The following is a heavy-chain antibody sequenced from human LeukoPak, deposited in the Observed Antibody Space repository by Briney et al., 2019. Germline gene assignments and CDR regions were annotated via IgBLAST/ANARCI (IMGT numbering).Heavy chain of an antibody. CDR1: GFSVSNNY. Sequence: GGSLRLSCAASGFSVSNNYMTWVRQAPGKGLEWVSVIYSGGSTYYADSVKGRFTISRDNSKNTLYLQMNSLRAEDTAVYYCARDLWNSSGYWGRGTLVTVSS. CDR3: ARDLWNSSGY. V-gene: IGHV3-53*01. D-gene: IGHD3-22*01. J-gene: IGHJ4*02. CDR2: IYSGGST.